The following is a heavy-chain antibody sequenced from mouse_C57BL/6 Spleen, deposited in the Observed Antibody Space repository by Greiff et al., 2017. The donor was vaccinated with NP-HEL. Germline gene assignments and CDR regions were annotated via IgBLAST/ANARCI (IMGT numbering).Heavy chain of an antibody. CDR2: IDPETGGT. Sequence: QVQLQQSGAELVRPGASVTLSCKASGYTFTDYEMHWVKQTPVHGLEWIGAIDPETGGTAYNQKFKGKAILTADKSSSTAYMELRSLTSEDSAVYYCTRGYDVHFDYWGQGTTLTVSS. CDR1: GYTFTDYE. D-gene: IGHD2-14*01. V-gene: IGHV1-15*01. CDR3: TRGYDVHFDY. J-gene: IGHJ2*01.